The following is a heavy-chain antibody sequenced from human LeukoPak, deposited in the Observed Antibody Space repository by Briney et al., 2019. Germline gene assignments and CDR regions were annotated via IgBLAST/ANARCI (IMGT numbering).Heavy chain of an antibody. CDR2: ISGSGGST. V-gene: IGHV3-23*01. J-gene: IGHJ6*03. CDR3: AKERPGSGYYSRYYCYMDV. Sequence: GGSLRLSCAASGFTFSSYAMSWVRQAPGKGLEWVSAISGSGGSTYYADSVKGRFTISRDNSKNTLYLQMNSLRAEDTAVYYCAKERPGSGYYSRYYCYMDVWGKGTTVTVSS. D-gene: IGHD3-3*01. CDR1: GFTFSSYA.